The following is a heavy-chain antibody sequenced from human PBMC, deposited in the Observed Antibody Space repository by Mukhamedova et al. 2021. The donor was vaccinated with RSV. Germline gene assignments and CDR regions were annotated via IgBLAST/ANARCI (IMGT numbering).Heavy chain of an antibody. V-gene: IGHV4-30-4*01. J-gene: IGHJ4*02. D-gene: IGHD3-10*01. CDR3: ARVLYGSGSLYYFDY. CDR2: IYYSGST. Sequence: QPPGKGLEWIGYIYYSGSTYYNPSLKSRVTISVDTSKNQFSLKLSSVTAADTAAYYCARVLYGSGSLYYFDYWGQGTLVTVSS.